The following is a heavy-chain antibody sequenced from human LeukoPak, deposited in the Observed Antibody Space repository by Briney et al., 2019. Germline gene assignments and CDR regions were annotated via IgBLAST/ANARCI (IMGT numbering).Heavy chain of an antibody. CDR1: GFTFSSYS. Sequence: PGGSLRLSCAASGFTFSSYSISWVRQAPGKGLEWVSSISSSSYIYYADSVKGRFTISRDNAKNSVYQQMNSLRAEDTAVYYCATNRYFDWFDFQHWGQGTLVTVSS. V-gene: IGHV3-21*01. D-gene: IGHD3-9*01. CDR3: ATNRYFDWFDFQH. J-gene: IGHJ1*01. CDR2: ISSSSYI.